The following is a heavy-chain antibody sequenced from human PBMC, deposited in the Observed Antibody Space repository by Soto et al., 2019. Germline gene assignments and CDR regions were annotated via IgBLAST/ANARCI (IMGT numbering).Heavy chain of an antibody. CDR1: GGSISSSSYY. V-gene: IGHV4-39*01. J-gene: IGHJ6*02. CDR3: AGLSYGDPYYGMDV. Sequence: QLQLQESGPGLVKPSETLSLTCTVSGGSISSSSYYWVWIRQPPGKGLEWIGSIYYSGSTYYNPSLKSRVTISVDTAKTQFSRKLSAVTAAPTVVYDCAGLSYGDPYYGMDVCGQGTTVTVSS. CDR2: IYYSGST. D-gene: IGHD4-17*01.